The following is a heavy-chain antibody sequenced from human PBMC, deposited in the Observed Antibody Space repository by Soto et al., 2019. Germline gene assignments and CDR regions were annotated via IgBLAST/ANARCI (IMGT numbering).Heavy chain of an antibody. D-gene: IGHD4-17*01. J-gene: IGHJ6*02. CDR3: ARGNNNYGGGMDV. Sequence: EVQLVESGGGLVKPGGSLRLSCAASGFTFSSSNMHWVRQAPGKGLEWVSYISSTSSYIHYADSVKGRFTISRDNAKSSLYLQMTSLRAEDTAMYYCARGNNNYGGGMDVWGQGTTVTVSS. CDR1: GFTFSSSN. CDR2: ISSTSSYI. V-gene: IGHV3-21*01.